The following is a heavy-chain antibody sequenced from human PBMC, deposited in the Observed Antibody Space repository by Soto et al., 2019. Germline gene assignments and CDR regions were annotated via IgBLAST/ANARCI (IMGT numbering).Heavy chain of an antibody. V-gene: IGHV1-2*04. CDR3: ARDGGGGAVAPFHYYYYGMDV. Sequence: QVQLVQSGAEVKKPGASVKVSCKASGYTFTGYYMHWVRQAPGQGLEWMGWINPNSGGTNYAQKFQGWVTMTRDTSISTAYMGVSRRRSDDTAVYYWARDGGGGAVAPFHYYYYGMDVWGQGTTVTVSS. CDR2: INPNSGGT. J-gene: IGHJ6*02. D-gene: IGHD6-19*01. CDR1: GYTFTGYY.